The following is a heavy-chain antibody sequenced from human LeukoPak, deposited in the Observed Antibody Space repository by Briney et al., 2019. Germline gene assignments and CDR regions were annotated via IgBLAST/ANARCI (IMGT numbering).Heavy chain of an antibody. CDR3: ARDEGSTSCPDY. J-gene: IGHJ4*02. D-gene: IGHD2-2*01. V-gene: IGHV3-64*01. CDR2: FSSNGGST. Sequence: GGSLRLSCAASGFTFSSYAMYWVRQAPGKGLEYVSAFSSNGGSTYYANSVKGRFIISRDNSKNTLYLQMGSLRAEDTAVYSCARDEGSTSCPDYWGQGTLVTVSS. CDR1: GFTFSSYA.